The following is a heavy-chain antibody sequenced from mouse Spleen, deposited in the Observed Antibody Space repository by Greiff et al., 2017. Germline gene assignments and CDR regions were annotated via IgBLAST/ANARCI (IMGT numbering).Heavy chain of an antibody. D-gene: IGHD2-4*01. CDR2: ISYDGSN. CDR1: GYSITSGYY. Sequence: EVQRVESGPGLVKPSQSLSLTCSVTGYSITSGYYWNWIRQFPGNKLEWMGYISYDGSNNYNPSLKNRISITRDTSKNQFFLKLNSVTTEDTATYYCARCAGITTAWFAYWGQGTLVTVSA. V-gene: IGHV3-6*01. CDR3: ARCAGITTAWFAY. J-gene: IGHJ3*01.